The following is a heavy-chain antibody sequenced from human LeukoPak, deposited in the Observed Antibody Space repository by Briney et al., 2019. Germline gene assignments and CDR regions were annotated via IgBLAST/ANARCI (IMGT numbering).Heavy chain of an antibody. CDR2: IYYSGST. D-gene: IGHD3-22*01. Sequence: SETLSLTCTVSGGSISSYYWSWIRQPPGKGLEWIGYIYYSGSTNYNPSLKGRVTISVDTSRNQFSLKLSPVTAADTAVYYCARHKSYYDSSGPWWFWGQGTLVTVSS. CDR3: ARHKSYYDSSGPWWF. CDR1: GGSISSYY. J-gene: IGHJ4*02. V-gene: IGHV4-59*08.